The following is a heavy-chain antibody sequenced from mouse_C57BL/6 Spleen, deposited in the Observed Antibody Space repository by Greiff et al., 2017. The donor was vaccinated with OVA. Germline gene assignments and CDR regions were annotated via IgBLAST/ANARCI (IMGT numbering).Heavy chain of an antibody. CDR2: IYPGSGST. V-gene: IGHV1-55*01. Sequence: QVQLQQPGAELVKPGASVKMSCKASGYTFNSYWITWVKQRPGQGLEWIGDIYPGSGSTNYNEKFKSKDTLTVDTSYSKADMQHSSLASEDSAIYYCASERAYGNFSMDYWGQGTSVTVSS. CDR1: GYTFNSYW. D-gene: IGHD2-1*01. CDR3: ASERAYGNFSMDY. J-gene: IGHJ4*01.